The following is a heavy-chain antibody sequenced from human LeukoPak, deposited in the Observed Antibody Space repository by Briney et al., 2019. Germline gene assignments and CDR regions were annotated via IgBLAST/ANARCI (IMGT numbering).Heavy chain of an antibody. J-gene: IGHJ2*01. CDR3: ARQWWLGQIRYFDL. CDR1: GGSISSYY. D-gene: IGHD6-19*01. CDR2: IYYSGST. V-gene: IGHV4-59*08. Sequence: SETLSLTCTVSGGSISSYYWSWIRQPPGKGLEWIGYIYYSGSTNYNPSLKSRVTISVDTSKNQFSLKLSSVTAADTAVYYCARQWWLGQIRYFDLWGRGTLVTVSS.